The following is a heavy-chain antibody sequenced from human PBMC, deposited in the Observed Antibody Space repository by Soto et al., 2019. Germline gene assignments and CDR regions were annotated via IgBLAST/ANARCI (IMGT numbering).Heavy chain of an antibody. J-gene: IGHJ5*02. D-gene: IGHD3-9*01. CDR2: ISAYNGNT. V-gene: IGHV1-18*01. Sequence: ASVKVSCKASGYTFTSYGISWVRQAPGQGLEWMGWISAYNGNTNYAQKLQGRVTMTTDTSTSTAYMELRSLRSDDTAVYYRARDYYYDILTGYYSFDPWGQGTLVTVSS. CDR1: GYTFTSYG. CDR3: ARDYYYDILTGYYSFDP.